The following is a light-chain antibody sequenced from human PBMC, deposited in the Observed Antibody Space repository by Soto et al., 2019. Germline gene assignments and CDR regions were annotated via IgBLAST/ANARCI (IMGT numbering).Light chain of an antibody. CDR2: EVN. CDR3: SSYTSSSTPLYV. V-gene: IGLV2-8*01. J-gene: IGLJ1*01. Sequence: QSALTQPPSASGSPGQSVTISCTGTSSDVGRYNYVSWYQQHPGKAPKLMIYEVNKRPSGVPDRFSGSKSGNTASLSVSGLQADDEAHYYCSSYTSSSTPLYVFGTGTKVTVL. CDR1: SSDVGRYNY.